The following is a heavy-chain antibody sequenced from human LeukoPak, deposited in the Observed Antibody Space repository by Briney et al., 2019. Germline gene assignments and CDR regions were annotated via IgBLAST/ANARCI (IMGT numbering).Heavy chain of an antibody. CDR2: IYTSGST. Sequence: SQTLSLTCTVSGGSISSGGYYWSWIRQPAGEGLEWIGRIYTSGSTNYNPSLESRVTMSVDTSKNQFSLKLSSVTAADTAVYYCARWRDSLGYFDYWGQGTLVTVSS. CDR1: GGSISSGGYY. V-gene: IGHV4-61*02. CDR3: ARWRDSLGYFDY. J-gene: IGHJ4*02. D-gene: IGHD3-16*01.